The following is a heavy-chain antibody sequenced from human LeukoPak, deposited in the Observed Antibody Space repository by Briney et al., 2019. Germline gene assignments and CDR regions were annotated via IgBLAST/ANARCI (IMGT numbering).Heavy chain of an antibody. CDR3: ARGPAGYN. D-gene: IGHD1-1*01. CDR1: GFTVSSNH. J-gene: IGHJ4*02. CDR2: IYSGGST. Sequence: QPGGYLRLSCAASGFTVSSNHMSWVRQAPGKGLEWVSVIYSGGSTDYADSVKGRFTISRDNLKNTLYLQMNSLRAEDTAVYYCARGPAGYNWGQGTLVTFSS. V-gene: IGHV3-53*01.